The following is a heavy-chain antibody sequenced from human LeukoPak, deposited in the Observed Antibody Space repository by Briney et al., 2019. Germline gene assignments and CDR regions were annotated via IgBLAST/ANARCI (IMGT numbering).Heavy chain of an antibody. J-gene: IGHJ5*02. Sequence: GGSLRLSCGASGFTFSTYWMSWVRQAPGKGLEWVANIKRDGSDKYYVDSAKGRFTISRDNAKNSLYLQMNSLRAEDTAVYYCARGEYMWFDPWGQGTLVVVSS. V-gene: IGHV3-7*01. D-gene: IGHD2/OR15-2a*01. CDR2: IKRDGSDK. CDR3: ARGEYMWFDP. CDR1: GFTFSTYW.